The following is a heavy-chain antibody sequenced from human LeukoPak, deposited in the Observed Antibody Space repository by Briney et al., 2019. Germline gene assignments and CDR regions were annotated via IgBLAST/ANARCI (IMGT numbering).Heavy chain of an antibody. V-gene: IGHV4-59*08. D-gene: IGHD6-19*01. Sequence: PSETLSLTCTVSGGSISSYYWSWIRQPPGKGLEWIGYIYYSGSTNYNPSLKSRVTISVDTSMNQFSLKLSSVTAADTAVYYCARTTGGIAVAGSNWFDPWGQGTLVTVSS. CDR2: IYYSGST. CDR1: GGSISSYY. CDR3: ARTTGGIAVAGSNWFDP. J-gene: IGHJ5*02.